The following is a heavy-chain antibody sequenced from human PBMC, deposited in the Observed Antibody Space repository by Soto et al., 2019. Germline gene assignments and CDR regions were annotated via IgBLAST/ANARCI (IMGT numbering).Heavy chain of an antibody. Sequence: GESLKISCKGSGYSFTSYWISWVRQMPGKGLEWMGRIDPSDSYTNYRPSFQGHVTISADKSISTAYLQWSSLKASDTAMYYCASSPRGYCSSTSCRELGNYYGMDVWGQGTTVTVS. CDR3: ASSPRGYCSSTSCRELGNYYGMDV. V-gene: IGHV5-10-1*01. CDR1: GYSFTSYW. J-gene: IGHJ6*02. D-gene: IGHD2-2*01. CDR2: IDPSDSYT.